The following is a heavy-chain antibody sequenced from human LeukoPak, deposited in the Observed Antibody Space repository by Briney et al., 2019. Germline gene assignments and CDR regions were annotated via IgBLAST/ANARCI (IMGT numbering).Heavy chain of an antibody. CDR3: TLIAAAGSIDY. J-gene: IGHJ4*02. CDR2: IKSRADGGTT. Sequence: GGSLRLSCAASGFTFNNAWMSWVRQAPGKGLEWVGRIKSRADGGTTDYAAPVRGRLTISRDDSKNTLYLQMISLKTEDTAVYYCTLIAAAGSIDYWGQGTLVTVSS. V-gene: IGHV3-15*05. CDR1: GFTFNNAW. D-gene: IGHD6-13*01.